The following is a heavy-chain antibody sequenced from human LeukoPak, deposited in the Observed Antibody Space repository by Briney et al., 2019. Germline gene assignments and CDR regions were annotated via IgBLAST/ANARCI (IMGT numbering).Heavy chain of an antibody. CDR1: GGSISSYY. CDR3: ASGATAYCGGDCYSRRWFDP. V-gene: IGHV4-34*01. Sequence: SETLSLTCTVSGGSISSYYWSWIRQPPGKGLEWIGEINHSGSTNYNPSLKSRVTISVAPSKNQFSLKLSSVTAADTAVYYCASGATAYCGGDCYSRRWFDPWGQGALVTVSS. D-gene: IGHD2-21*02. CDR2: INHSGST. J-gene: IGHJ5*02.